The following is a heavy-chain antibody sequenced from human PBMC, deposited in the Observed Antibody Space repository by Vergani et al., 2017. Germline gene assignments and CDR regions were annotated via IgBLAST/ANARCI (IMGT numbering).Heavy chain of an antibody. CDR1: GFTFSSYW. Sequence: EVQLVESGGGLVQPGGSLRLSCAASGFTFSSYWMSWVRQAPGKGLEWVANIKQDGSEKYYVDSVKGRFTISRDNAKKSLYLQMNSLRAEDTAVYYCARSIVVVPGSIRYGIDVWGQGTTITVSS. CDR2: IKQDGSEK. D-gene: IGHD2-2*02. CDR3: ARSIVVVPGSIRYGIDV. J-gene: IGHJ6*02. V-gene: IGHV3-7*01.